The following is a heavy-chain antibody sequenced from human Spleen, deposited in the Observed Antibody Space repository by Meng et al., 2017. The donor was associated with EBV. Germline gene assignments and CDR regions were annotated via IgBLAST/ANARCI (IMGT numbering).Heavy chain of an antibody. CDR3: ARTNWSAPYNFDD. CDR2: IYYTEST. J-gene: IGHJ4*02. CDR1: GGSIIRDGYY. D-gene: IGHD1-1*01. Sequence: VRLQGSGPGLVKPSQTLALTCVVSGGSIIRDGYYCSWIRQSPGKGLEWIGYIYYTESTYYNPSLKSRVAISVDTSKNQFSLNLRSVTAADTALYYCARTNWSAPYNFDDWGQGTLVTVSS. V-gene: IGHV4-30-4*01.